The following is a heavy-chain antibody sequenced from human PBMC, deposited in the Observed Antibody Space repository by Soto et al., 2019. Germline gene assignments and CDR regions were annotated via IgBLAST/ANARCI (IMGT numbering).Heavy chain of an antibody. V-gene: IGHV3-23*01. Sequence: EVQLLESGGGLVQSGESLTLSCVASQFTFNIDAMTWVRQAPGKGLEWVSSMSGSGASIYYADSVKGRFTISRDKSKKTLYLQMNSLRAEDTAVYWCARDNWNGAYYGLDVWGQGTTVTVSS. J-gene: IGHJ6*02. CDR3: ARDNWNGAYYGLDV. D-gene: IGHD1-20*01. CDR2: MSGSGASI. CDR1: QFTFNIDA.